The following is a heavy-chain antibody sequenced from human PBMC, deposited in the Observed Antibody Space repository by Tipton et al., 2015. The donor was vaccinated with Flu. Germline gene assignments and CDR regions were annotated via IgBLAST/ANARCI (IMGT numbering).Heavy chain of an antibody. CDR1: GFTFSDYY. CDR2: ISGSGINI. Sequence: SLRLSCAASGFTFSDYYMSWVRQAPGKGLEWLSYISGSGINIYYADSVKGRFTTSRDNAKNSLYLQMNSLRAEDTAVYYCARVPERNYVDRLDYWGQGTLVTVSS. D-gene: IGHD4-11*01. J-gene: IGHJ4*02. V-gene: IGHV3-11*01. CDR3: ARVPERNYVDRLDY.